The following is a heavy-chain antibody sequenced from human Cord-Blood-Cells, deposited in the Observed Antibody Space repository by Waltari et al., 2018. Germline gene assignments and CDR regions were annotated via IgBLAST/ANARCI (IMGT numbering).Heavy chain of an antibody. CDR3: AGPRGDEDAFDI. CDR1: GGSFSGYY. Sequence: QVQLQQWGAGLLKPSETLSLTCAVYGGSFSGYYWSWIRQPPVKGLVWIGEINHRGSTTFNPTPTSRVPISVDPSSTHFSLKLSSVTAADTAVYYCAGPRGDEDAFDIWGQGTMVTVSS. J-gene: IGHJ3*02. CDR2: INHRGST. V-gene: IGHV4-34*01. D-gene: IGHD3-10*01.